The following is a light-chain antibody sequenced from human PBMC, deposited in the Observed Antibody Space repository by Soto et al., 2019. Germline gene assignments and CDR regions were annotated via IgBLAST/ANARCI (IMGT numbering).Light chain of an antibody. CDR3: QQYNKWPPYT. Sequence: EVVMTQSPATLSLSPGERATLSCRASQSVGSSLAWYQLKPGQAPRLLMYGASNRASGIPARFSGSGSGTEFTLTISSLQSEDFALYYCQQYNKWPPYTFGQGIKVDIK. J-gene: IGKJ2*01. CDR1: QSVGSS. V-gene: IGKV3-15*01. CDR2: GAS.